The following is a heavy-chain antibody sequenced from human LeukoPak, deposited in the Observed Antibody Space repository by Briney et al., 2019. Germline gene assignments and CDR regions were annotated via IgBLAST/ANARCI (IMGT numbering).Heavy chain of an antibody. V-gene: IGHV4-59*06. Sequence: SETLSLTCTVSGGSISSYYWSWIRQHPGKGLEWIGYIYYSGSTYYNPSLKSRVTISVDTSKNQFSLKLSSVTAADTAVYYCASSRGWVDAFDIWGQGTMVTVSS. CDR2: IYYSGST. D-gene: IGHD1-26*01. CDR3: ASSRGWVDAFDI. CDR1: GGSISSYY. J-gene: IGHJ3*02.